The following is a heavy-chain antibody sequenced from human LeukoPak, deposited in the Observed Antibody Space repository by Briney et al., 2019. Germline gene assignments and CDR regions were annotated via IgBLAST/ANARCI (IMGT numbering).Heavy chain of an antibody. CDR1: GFTFSKAL. CDR2: INNVGSST. CDR3: AREVSGSSYFDY. V-gene: IGHV3-74*01. D-gene: IGHD1-26*01. Sequence: GGSLRLSCAASGFTFSKALMHWVRQAPGKGLVWVSRINNVGSSTTYADSVKGRFTISRDNAKNTLYLQMNSLSAEDTAVYYCAREVSGSSYFDYWGQGTQVTVSS. J-gene: IGHJ4*02.